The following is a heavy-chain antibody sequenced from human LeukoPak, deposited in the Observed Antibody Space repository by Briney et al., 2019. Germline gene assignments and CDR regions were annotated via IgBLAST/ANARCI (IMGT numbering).Heavy chain of an antibody. D-gene: IGHD3-10*01. Sequence: GGSLGLSCAASGFTFRNYVIHWVRQAPGKGLEWVAVTSPDLNVKLYADSVKGRLTISRDNSRSTLYLQMNSLRPEDTAIYYCAREGYYGSGSPPSLYFDYWGQGTLVTVSS. CDR2: TSPDLNVK. CDR1: GFTFRNYV. V-gene: IGHV3-30-3*01. J-gene: IGHJ4*02. CDR3: AREGYYGSGSPPSLYFDY.